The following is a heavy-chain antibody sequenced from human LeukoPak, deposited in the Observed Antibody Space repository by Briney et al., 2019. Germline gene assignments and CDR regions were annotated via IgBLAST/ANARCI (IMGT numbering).Heavy chain of an antibody. CDR3: ARTYDSSGYYWWDYYYMDV. CDR2: IKQDGSEK. CDR1: GFTFSRYW. V-gene: IGHV3-7*01. D-gene: IGHD3-22*01. J-gene: IGHJ6*03. Sequence: PGGFLRLSCAASGFTFSRYWMSWVRQAPGKGLEWVANIKQDGSEKYYVDSVKGRFTISRDNAKNSLYLQMNSLRAEDTAVYYCARTYDSSGYYWWDYYYMDVWGKGTTVTVPS.